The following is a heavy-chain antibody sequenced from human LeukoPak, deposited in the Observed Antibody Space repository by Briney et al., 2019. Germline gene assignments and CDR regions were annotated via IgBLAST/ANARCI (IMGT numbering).Heavy chain of an antibody. D-gene: IGHD6-13*01. CDR3: ARSRYGTTWSSSWEFDY. Sequence: GGSLRLSCEASGFTFIAYAMTWVRQAPGNGLDWVSVIYSGGSTYYADSVKGRFTISRDNSKNTLYLQMNSLRAEDTAVYYCARSRYGTTWSSSWEFDYWGQGTLVTVSS. V-gene: IGHV3-66*01. J-gene: IGHJ4*02. CDR2: IYSGGST. CDR1: GFTFIAYA.